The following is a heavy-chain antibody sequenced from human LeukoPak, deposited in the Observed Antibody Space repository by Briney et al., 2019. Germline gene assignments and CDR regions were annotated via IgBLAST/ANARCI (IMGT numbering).Heavy chain of an antibody. D-gene: IGHD3-22*01. CDR3: ATEGGYDSSGYHY. V-gene: IGHV3-53*01. J-gene: IGHJ4*02. CDR1: GFTVSSNY. CDR2: IYSGGST. Sequence: PGGSLRLSCAASGFTVSSNYMSWVRQALGKGLEWVSVIYSGGSTYYADSVKGRFTISRDNSKNTLYLQMNSLRAEDTAVYYCATEGGYDSSGYHYWGQGTLVTVSS.